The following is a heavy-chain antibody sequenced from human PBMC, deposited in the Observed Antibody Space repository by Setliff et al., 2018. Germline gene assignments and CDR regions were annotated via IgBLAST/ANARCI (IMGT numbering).Heavy chain of an antibody. J-gene: IGHJ4*02. CDR3: ARGGGNSLYYFDY. Sequence: SETLSLTCAVYGGSFSTYYWIWIRQPPGKGLEWIGEINHSGSTNYNPSLKSRVTISVDTSKNQFSLKLSSVTAADTAVYYCARGGGNSLYYFDYWGQGTLVTV. D-gene: IGHD2-21*02. CDR2: INHSGST. V-gene: IGHV4-34*01. CDR1: GGSFSTYY.